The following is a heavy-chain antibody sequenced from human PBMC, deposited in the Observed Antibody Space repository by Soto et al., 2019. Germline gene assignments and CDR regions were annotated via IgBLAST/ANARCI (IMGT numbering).Heavy chain of an antibody. Sequence: TSETLSLTCAISSGSISSGGYSWNWIRQPPGKGLEWIGYIYHSGGTLYNPSLKNRVSISVDKSKNQFSLKLTSVTAADTAVYYCARDQLEGNWFDPWGQG. V-gene: IGHV4-30-2*01. CDR2: IYHSGGT. D-gene: IGHD1-1*01. CDR1: SGSISSGGYS. J-gene: IGHJ5*02. CDR3: ARDQLEGNWFDP.